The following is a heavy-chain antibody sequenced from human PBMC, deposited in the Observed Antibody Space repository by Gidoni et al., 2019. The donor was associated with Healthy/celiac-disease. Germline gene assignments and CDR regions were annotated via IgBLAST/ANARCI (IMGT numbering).Heavy chain of an antibody. D-gene: IGHD2-2*02. CDR2: ISYDGSNK. CDR3: AKALLRVVVPAAIVGYYYYGMDV. V-gene: IGHV3-30*18. J-gene: IGHJ6*02. CDR1: RFTFSSYG. Sequence: VQLVESGGGVVQPGRSLRLSCPASRFTFSSYGMPWVRQAPGKGLEGVAVISYDGSNKYYADSVKGRVTISRDNSKNTLYLQMNSLRAEDTAVYYCAKALLRVVVPAAIVGYYYYGMDVWGQGTTVTVSS.